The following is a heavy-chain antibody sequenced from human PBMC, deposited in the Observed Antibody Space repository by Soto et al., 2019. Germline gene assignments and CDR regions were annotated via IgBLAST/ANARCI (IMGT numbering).Heavy chain of an antibody. V-gene: IGHV3-30*18. CDR1: GFTFSSYG. CDR3: AKDRRGGSYLRDYYYYYGMDV. D-gene: IGHD1-26*01. J-gene: IGHJ6*02. CDR2: ISYDGSNK. Sequence: PGGSPRLSCAASGFTFSSYGMHWVRQAPGKGLEWVAVISYDGSNKYYADSVKGRFTISRDNSKNTLYLQMNSLRAEDTAVYYCAKDRRGGSYLRDYYYYYGMDVWGQGTTVTVSS.